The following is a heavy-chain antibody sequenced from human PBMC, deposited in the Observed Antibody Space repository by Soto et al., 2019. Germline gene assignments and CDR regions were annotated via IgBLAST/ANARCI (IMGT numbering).Heavy chain of an antibody. D-gene: IGHD4-17*01. CDR2: YSGFT. V-gene: IGHV4-59*01. CDR3: ARDYGDYSFFFDY. Sequence: ETLSLTCTVSGGSITTYQWSWIRQPPGKGLEWIGGYSGFTDYNPSLESRATISVDHSKNQFSLTLRSVTAADTAVYYCARDYGDYSFFFDYWGQGALVTVSS. J-gene: IGHJ4*02. CDR1: GGSITTYQ.